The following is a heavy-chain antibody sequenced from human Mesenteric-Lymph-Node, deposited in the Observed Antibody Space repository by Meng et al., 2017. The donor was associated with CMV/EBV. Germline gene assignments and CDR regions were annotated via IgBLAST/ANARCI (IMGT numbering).Heavy chain of an antibody. V-gene: IGHV4-39*01. Sequence: GSLRLSCTVSGGSISSGPSYWGWIRQPPGKGLEWIATISYDGDTFYHPSLKSRVTISADTSKNHFSLKLRSVTAADTAVYYCARHLRGTYYYGMSVWGQGTTVTVSS. D-gene: IGHD1/OR15-1a*01. CDR3: ARHLRGTYYYGMSV. CDR2: ISYDGDT. J-gene: IGHJ6*02. CDR1: GGSISSGPSY.